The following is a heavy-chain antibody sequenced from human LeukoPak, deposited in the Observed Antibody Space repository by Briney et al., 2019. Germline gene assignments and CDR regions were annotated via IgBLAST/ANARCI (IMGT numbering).Heavy chain of an antibody. Sequence: SETLSLTCTVSGGSNSSYYWSWIRQTPGKGLEWIGYIYYSGSTNFNPSLKSRVTISVDTSKNQFSLKMSSVTAADTAVYFCARGGPPGYYYDYYMDVWGKGTTVTISS. CDR1: GGSNSSYY. CDR2: IYYSGST. V-gene: IGHV4-59*01. J-gene: IGHJ6*03. CDR3: ARGGPPGYYYDYYMDV.